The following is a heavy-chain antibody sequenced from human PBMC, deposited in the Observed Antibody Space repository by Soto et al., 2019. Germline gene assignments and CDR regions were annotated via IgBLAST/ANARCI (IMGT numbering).Heavy chain of an antibody. Sequence: GASVKVSCKASGYTFTSYGISWVRQAPGQGLEWMGWISAYNGNTNYAQKLQGRVTMTTDTSTSTAYMELRSLRSDDTAVYYCAREIMDYYDSSGYYHAFDIWGQGTMVTVSS. J-gene: IGHJ3*02. CDR1: GYTFTSYG. CDR2: ISAYNGNT. V-gene: IGHV1-18*01. CDR3: AREIMDYYDSSGYYHAFDI. D-gene: IGHD3-22*01.